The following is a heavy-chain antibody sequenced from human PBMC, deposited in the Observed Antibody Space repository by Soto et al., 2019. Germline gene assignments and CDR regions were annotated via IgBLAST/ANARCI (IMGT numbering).Heavy chain of an antibody. CDR3: AADIGYSSMDV. J-gene: IGHJ6*02. V-gene: IGHV1-58*02. D-gene: IGHD6-13*01. Sequence: SVKVSCKASGYTFTNYGISWVRQARGQRLEWIGWIVVGSGNTNYAQKFQERVTITRDMSTSTAYMELSSLRSEDTAVYYCAADIGYSSMDVWGQGTTVTVSS. CDR1: GYTFTNYG. CDR2: IVVGSGNT.